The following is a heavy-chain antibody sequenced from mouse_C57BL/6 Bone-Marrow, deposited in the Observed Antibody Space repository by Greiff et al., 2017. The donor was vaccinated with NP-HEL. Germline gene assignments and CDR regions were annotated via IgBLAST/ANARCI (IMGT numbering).Heavy chain of an antibody. CDR3: AREGYYGSTRFAY. Sequence: VQLQQSGAELARPGASVKLSCKASGYTFTSYGISWVKQRTGQGLEWIGEIYPRSGNTYYNEKFKGKATLTADKSSSTAYMELRSLTSEDSAVYFCAREGYYGSTRFAYWGQGTLVTVSP. V-gene: IGHV1-81*01. D-gene: IGHD1-1*01. CDR1: GYTFTSYG. J-gene: IGHJ3*01. CDR2: IYPRSGNT.